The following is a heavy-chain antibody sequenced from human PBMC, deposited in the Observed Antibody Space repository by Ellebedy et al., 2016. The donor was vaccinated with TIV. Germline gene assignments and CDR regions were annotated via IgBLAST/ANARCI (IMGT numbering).Heavy chain of an antibody. CDR1: GVSIRSYN. V-gene: IGHV4-4*07. D-gene: IGHD5-18*01. Sequence: SETLSLXCTISGVSIRSYNWNWIRQPAGKGLEWIGRTYTSGSTNYNPSLRSRVTMSIDTSKNQFSLKLTSVTAADTAVYYCARAHLIWGTAMDDSFDMWGQGKTVTVSS. J-gene: IGHJ3*02. CDR3: ARAHLIWGTAMDDSFDM. CDR2: TYTSGST.